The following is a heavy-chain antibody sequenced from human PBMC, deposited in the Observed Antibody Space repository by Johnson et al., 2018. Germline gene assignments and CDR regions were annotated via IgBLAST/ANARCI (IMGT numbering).Heavy chain of an antibody. D-gene: IGHD2-2*01. CDR1: GYTFSTYY. CDR2: INPSGGSI. J-gene: IGHJ6*03. V-gene: IGHV1-46*01. Sequence: QVQLVQSGAEVRKPGASVNVSCKASGYTFSTYYIHWVRQAPGQGLEWMGIINPSGGSITYAQKFQGRVTMTNDTSTSTAYMEVRSLRSEDTAVYYCGRGEVEPVAMQDSYYYHFYMDVWGKGTTVTVSS. CDR3: GRGEVEPVAMQDSYYYHFYMDV.